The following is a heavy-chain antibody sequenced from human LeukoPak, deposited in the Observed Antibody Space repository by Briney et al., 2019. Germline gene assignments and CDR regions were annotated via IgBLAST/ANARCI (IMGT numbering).Heavy chain of an antibody. J-gene: IGHJ4*02. Sequence: GGSLRLSCAASGFTVSSNYTSWVRQAPGKGLEWVSVIYSGGSTYYADSVKGRFTISRDNSKNTLYLQMNSLRAEDTAVYYCARARRDGYNYSAYYLDYWGQGTLVTVSS. V-gene: IGHV3-53*03. CDR3: ARARRDGYNYSAYYLDY. CDR1: GFTVSSNY. D-gene: IGHD5-24*01. CDR2: IYSGGST.